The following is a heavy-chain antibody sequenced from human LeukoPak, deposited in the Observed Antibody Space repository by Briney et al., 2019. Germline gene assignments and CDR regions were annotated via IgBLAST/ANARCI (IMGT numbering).Heavy chain of an antibody. V-gene: IGHV4-34*01. CDR3: GRDEDCGGDCYSFDY. Sequence: PSETLSLTCPVSGGSISTYYWNWIRQPPGKGLEWVGEINLSGSTNYNPSINSRVTISEDTSKNQFSLKLSAVTAAETAVYYCGRDEDCGGDCYSFDYWGQGTLVTVSS. D-gene: IGHD2-21*02. J-gene: IGHJ4*02. CDR2: INLSGST. CDR1: GGSISTYY.